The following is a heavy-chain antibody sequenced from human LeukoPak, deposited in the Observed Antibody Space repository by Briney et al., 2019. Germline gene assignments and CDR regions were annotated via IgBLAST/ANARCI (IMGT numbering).Heavy chain of an antibody. Sequence: SETLSLTCTVSGGSISSSSYYWGWIRQPPGKGLEWIGSIYYSGSSYYNPSLKSRVTISVDTSKNQFSLKLSSVPAADTAVYYCARQSPTPYCGGDCYSGLFDYWGQGTLVTVSS. D-gene: IGHD2-21*02. J-gene: IGHJ4*02. CDR1: GGSISSSSYY. CDR2: IYYSGSS. CDR3: ARQSPTPYCGGDCYSGLFDY. V-gene: IGHV4-39*01.